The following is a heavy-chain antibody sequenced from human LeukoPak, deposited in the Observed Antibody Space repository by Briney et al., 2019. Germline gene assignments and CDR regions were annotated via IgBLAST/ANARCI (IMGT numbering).Heavy chain of an antibody. V-gene: IGHV4-4*02. J-gene: IGHJ6*03. CDR3: ARLRRTPRYMDV. CDR1: GGSISSSNW. CDR2: INHSGST. Sequence: SGTLSLTCAVSGGSISSSNWWSWVRQPPGKGLEWIGEINHSGSTNYNPSLKSRVTISVDTSKNQFSLKLSSVTAADTAVYYCARLRRTPRYMDVWGKGTTVTISS.